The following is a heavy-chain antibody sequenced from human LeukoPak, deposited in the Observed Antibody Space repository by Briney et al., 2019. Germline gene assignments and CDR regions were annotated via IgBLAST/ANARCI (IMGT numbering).Heavy chain of an antibody. CDR3: ATYEGVY. J-gene: IGHJ4*02. CDR2: IKSRTDGGAT. V-gene: IGHV3-15*01. Sequence: GGSLRLSCAASGFTFSNALMSWVRQAPGKGLEWVGRIKSRTDGGATEYAAPVQGRFTISRDDSKNMLYLQMNSLETEDTAVYYCATYEGVYWGQGTLVTVSS. D-gene: IGHD3-10*01. CDR1: GFTFSNAL.